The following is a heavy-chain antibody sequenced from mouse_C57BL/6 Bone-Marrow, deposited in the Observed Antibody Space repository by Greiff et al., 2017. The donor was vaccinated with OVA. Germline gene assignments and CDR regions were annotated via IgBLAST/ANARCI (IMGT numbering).Heavy chain of an antibody. CDR2: INPNNGGT. Sequence: VQLKESGPELVKPGASVKIPCKASGYTFTDYNMDWVKQSHGKSLEWIGDINPNNGGTIYNQKFKGKATLTVDKSSSTAYMELRSLTSEDTAVYYCARHGIYYYGSSYWYFDVWGTGTTVTVSS. J-gene: IGHJ1*03. D-gene: IGHD1-1*01. V-gene: IGHV1-18*01. CDR1: GYTFTDYN. CDR3: ARHGIYYYGSSYWYFDV.